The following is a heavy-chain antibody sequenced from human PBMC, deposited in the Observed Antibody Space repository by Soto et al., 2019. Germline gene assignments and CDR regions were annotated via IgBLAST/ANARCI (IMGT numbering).Heavy chain of an antibody. CDR2: ISSNGGST. D-gene: IGHD4-17*01. V-gene: IGHV3-64*01. Sequence: EVQLVESGGGLVQPGGSLRLSCAASGFTFSSYAMHWVRQAPGKGLEYVSAISSNGGSTYYANTVKGRFTISRDNSKNTLYLQMGSLRAEDMAVYYCARGIGSSTTVTGLDAFDIWGQGTMVTVSS. CDR1: GFTFSSYA. CDR3: ARGIGSSTTVTGLDAFDI. J-gene: IGHJ3*02.